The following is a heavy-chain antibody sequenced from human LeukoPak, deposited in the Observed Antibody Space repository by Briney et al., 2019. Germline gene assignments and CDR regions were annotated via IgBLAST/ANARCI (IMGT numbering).Heavy chain of an antibody. CDR3: ARDALFDSGSYYSRGLDP. J-gene: IGHJ5*02. D-gene: IGHD3-10*01. V-gene: IGHV4-34*01. CDR1: GGSFSGYY. CDR2: INHSGST. Sequence: SETLFLTCAVYGGSFSGYYWSWIRQPPGKGLEWIGEINHSGSTNYNPSLKSRVTISVDTSKNQFSLKLSSVTAADTAVYYCARDALFDSGSYYSRGLDPWGQGTLVTVSS.